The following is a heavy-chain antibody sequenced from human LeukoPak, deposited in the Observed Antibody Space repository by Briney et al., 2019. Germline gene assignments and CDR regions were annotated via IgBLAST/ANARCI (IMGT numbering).Heavy chain of an antibody. CDR2: ISGSGGST. CDR3: AGSSSWYRQCGY. CDR1: GFTFSSYV. D-gene: IGHD6-13*01. J-gene: IGHJ4*02. V-gene: IGHV3-23*01. Sequence: PGGSLRLSCAASGFTFSSYVMSWVRQAPGKGLEGVSSISGSGGSTYYADSVKGRFTISRDNSTNTLYRQLNSLRAEDTDVYYCAGSSSWYRQCGYWGRGTRVTVSS.